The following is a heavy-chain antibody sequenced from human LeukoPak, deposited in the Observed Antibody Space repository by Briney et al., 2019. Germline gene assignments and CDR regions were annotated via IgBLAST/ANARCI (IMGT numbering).Heavy chain of an antibody. J-gene: IGHJ4*02. V-gene: IGHV4-39*07. CDR3: ASAFGNLERIAPS. D-gene: IGHD6-6*01. CDR1: GGSISSASNY. CDR2: IYYSGST. Sequence: PSETLSLTCAVSGGSISSASNYWGWIRQPPGKGLEWIGTIYYSGSTYYNPSLKSRVTISVDTSKNQFSLKLSSVTAADTAVYYCASAFGNLERIAPSWGQGTLVTVSS.